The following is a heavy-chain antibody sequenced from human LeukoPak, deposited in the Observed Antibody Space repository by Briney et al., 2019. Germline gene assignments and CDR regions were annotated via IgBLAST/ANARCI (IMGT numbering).Heavy chain of an antibody. Sequence: GGSLRLSCAASGFTFSSYAMHWVRQAPGKGLEWVAVISYDGSNQYYADSAKGRFTISRDNSKNTLYLQMNSLRAEDTAVYYCARDSVGHFDYWGQGTLVTVSS. CDR2: ISYDGSNQ. V-gene: IGHV3-30*04. CDR1: GFTFSSYA. CDR3: ARDSVGHFDY. J-gene: IGHJ4*02. D-gene: IGHD1-26*01.